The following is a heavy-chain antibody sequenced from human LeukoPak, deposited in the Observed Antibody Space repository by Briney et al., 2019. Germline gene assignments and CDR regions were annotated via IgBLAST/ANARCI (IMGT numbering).Heavy chain of an antibody. CDR2: IYYSGST. CDR1: GGSISSYY. V-gene: IGHV4-59*12. CDR3: ARDLGFLEPYYFDY. Sequence: SETLSLTCTVSGGSISSYYWSWIRQPPGKGLEWIGYIYYSGSTNYNPSLKSRVTMSVDTSKNQFSLKLSSVTAADTAVYYCARDLGFLEPYYFDYWGQGTLVTVSS. D-gene: IGHD3-3*01. J-gene: IGHJ4*02.